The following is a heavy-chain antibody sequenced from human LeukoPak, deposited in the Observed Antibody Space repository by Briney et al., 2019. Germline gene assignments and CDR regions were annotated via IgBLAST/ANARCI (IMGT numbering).Heavy chain of an antibody. CDR2: INDRGDKA. Sequence: PGRSLRLSCAASGFTFSSYSMNWVRQPPGKGLEWVSGINDRGDKAFYADSVKGRFTISRDNSKSTLYLQMSSLRAEDTAVYYCTKEEAAIGRPKFDYWGQGTLVSVSS. CDR1: GFTFSSYS. CDR3: TKEEAAIGRPKFDY. D-gene: IGHD6-13*01. V-gene: IGHV3-23*01. J-gene: IGHJ4*02.